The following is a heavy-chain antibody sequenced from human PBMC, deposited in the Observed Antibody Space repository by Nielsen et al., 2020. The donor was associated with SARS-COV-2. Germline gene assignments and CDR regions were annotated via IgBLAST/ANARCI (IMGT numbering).Heavy chain of an antibody. J-gene: IGHJ4*02. CDR1: GGSISSSSYY. D-gene: IGHD2-21*01. CDR2: IYYSGST. Sequence: SETLSLTCTDSGGSISSSSYYWGWIRQPPGKGLEWIGSIYYSGSTYYNPSLKSRVTISVDTSKNQFSLKLSSVTAADTAVYYCARQVVVIASPIDYWGQGTLVTVSS. V-gene: IGHV4-39*01. CDR3: ARQVVVIASPIDY.